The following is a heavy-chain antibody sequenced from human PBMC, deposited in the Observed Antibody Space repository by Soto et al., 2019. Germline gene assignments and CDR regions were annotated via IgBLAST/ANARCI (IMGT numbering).Heavy chain of an antibody. CDR1: GFTFSSYA. CDR2: ISGSGGST. D-gene: IGHD3-22*01. Sequence: GGSLRLSCAASGFTFSSYAMSWVRQAPGKGLEWVSGISGSGGSTGYADSVKGRFTVSRDNSNNTLYLQMNSLRAEDTAVYYCAKRHYYDSRGPLDYWGQGTPVTVSS. V-gene: IGHV3-23*01. CDR3: AKRHYYDSRGPLDY. J-gene: IGHJ4*02.